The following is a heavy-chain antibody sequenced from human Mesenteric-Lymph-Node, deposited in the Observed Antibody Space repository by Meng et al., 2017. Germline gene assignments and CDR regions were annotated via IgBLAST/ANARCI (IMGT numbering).Heavy chain of an antibody. CDR2: ISSSGSYI. CDR1: GFTFSSYS. J-gene: IGHJ4*02. V-gene: IGHV3-21*01. CDR3: ARDQSSGWYKEFDY. Sequence: GESLKISCAASGFTFSSYSMNWVRQAPGKGLEWVSSISSSGSYIYYADSVKGRFTISRDNAKNSLYLQMNSLRAEDTAVYYCARDQSSGWYKEFDYWGQGTLVTVSS. D-gene: IGHD6-19*01.